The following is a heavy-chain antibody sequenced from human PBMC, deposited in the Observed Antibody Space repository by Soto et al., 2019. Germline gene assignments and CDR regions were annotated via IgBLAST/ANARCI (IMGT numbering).Heavy chain of an antibody. CDR2: ISYDGSNK. Sequence: GGSLRLSCAASGFTFSSYAMHWVRQAPGKGLEWVAVISYDGSNKYYADSVKGRFTISRDNSKNTLYLQMNSLRAEDTAVCYCASQPAVAGLDAFDIWGQGTMVTVSS. CDR3: ASQPAVAGLDAFDI. J-gene: IGHJ3*02. D-gene: IGHD6-19*01. V-gene: IGHV3-30-3*01. CDR1: GFTFSSYA.